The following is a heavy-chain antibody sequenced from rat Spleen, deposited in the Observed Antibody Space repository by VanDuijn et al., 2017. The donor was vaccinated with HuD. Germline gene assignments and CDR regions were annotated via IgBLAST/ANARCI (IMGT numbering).Heavy chain of an antibody. CDR3: ARQLGYVMDA. J-gene: IGHJ4*01. V-gene: IGHV2-72*01. CDR1: GFSLTSNG. Sequence: QVQLKESGPGLVQPSQTLSLTCTVSGFSLTSNGVGWVRQPLGKGLVWMGTIWAGGSTNYNSAIKSRLSISRDTSKSQVFLKMNRLQNEDTAMYFCARQLGYVMDAWGQGASVTVSS. CDR2: IWAGGST.